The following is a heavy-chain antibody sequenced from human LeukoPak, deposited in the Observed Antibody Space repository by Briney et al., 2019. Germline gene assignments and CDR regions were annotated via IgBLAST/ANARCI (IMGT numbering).Heavy chain of an antibody. V-gene: IGHV4-31*03. CDR1: GDSIDSGGYY. CDR2: ISYSEST. CDR3: ARVFYESSGYFVSLAGYFDV. J-gene: IGHJ2*01. Sequence: SQTLSLTCSVSGDSIDSGGYYWSWIRQRPGTGLEWIGYISYSESTYYNPSLRSRLTISLDTSENQFSLKLTSVTAADTAVYYCARVFYESSGYFVSLAGYFDVWGRGTLVTVSS. D-gene: IGHD3-22*01.